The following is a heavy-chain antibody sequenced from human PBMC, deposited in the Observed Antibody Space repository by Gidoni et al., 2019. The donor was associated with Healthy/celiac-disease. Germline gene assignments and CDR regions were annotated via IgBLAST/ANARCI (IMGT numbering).Heavy chain of an antibody. D-gene: IGHD6-13*01. V-gene: IGHV4-31*03. CDR2: IYYSGST. CDR3: ARGSSSLRAFDI. CDR1: GVSISSGGYY. Sequence: QVQLQESGPGLVKPSQTLSLTCTVSGVSISSGGYYWSWIRQHPGKGLEWIGYIYYSGSTYYNPSLKSRVPISVDTFKNQFSLKLSSVTAAETAVYYCARGSSSLRAFDIWGQGTMVTVSS. J-gene: IGHJ3*02.